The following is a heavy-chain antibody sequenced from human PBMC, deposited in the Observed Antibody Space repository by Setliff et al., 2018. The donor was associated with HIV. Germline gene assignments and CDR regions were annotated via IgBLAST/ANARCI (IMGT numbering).Heavy chain of an antibody. D-gene: IGHD3-22*01. CDR3: AKELAASGLGYFDS. CDR1: GFTFSSFA. J-gene: IGHJ4*02. Sequence: GGSLRLSFAASGFTFSSFAMSWVRQAQGKGLQWVSAMSGSGANAYYADSVKGRFTVSRDNSKNTLYLHMNSLRAEATAVYHCAKELAASGLGYFDSWGRGILVTVSS. CDR2: MSGSGANA. V-gene: IGHV3-23*01.